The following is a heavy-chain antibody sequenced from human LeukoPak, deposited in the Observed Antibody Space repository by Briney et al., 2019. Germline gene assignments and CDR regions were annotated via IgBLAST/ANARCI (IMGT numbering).Heavy chain of an antibody. CDR1: GYTFNSYG. Sequence: GASVTVSCKASGYTFNSYGINWVRQAPGQGLEWMGWISVYNGQTNYAHKFQGRVTMTTDTSTRTVYMELRGLRSDDTAVYYCARDSGWELQHFYFDHWGQGTLVTVSA. V-gene: IGHV1-18*01. CDR3: ARDSGWELQHFYFDH. D-gene: IGHD1-26*01. J-gene: IGHJ4*02. CDR2: ISVYNGQT.